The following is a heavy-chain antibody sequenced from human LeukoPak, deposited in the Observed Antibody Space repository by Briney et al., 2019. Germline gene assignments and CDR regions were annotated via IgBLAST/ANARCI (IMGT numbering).Heavy chain of an antibody. D-gene: IGHD2-2*01. J-gene: IGHJ5*02. CDR3: AIGGYCSSTSCYEGFDP. CDR1: GYSISSGYY. V-gene: IGHV4-38-2*01. Sequence: SETLSLTCAVSGYSISSGYYWGWIRQPPGKGLEWMGSIYHSGSTYYNPSLKSRVTISVDTSKNQFSLKLSSVTAADTAVYYCAIGGYCSSTSCYEGFDPWCQGTLVTVSS. CDR2: IYHSGST.